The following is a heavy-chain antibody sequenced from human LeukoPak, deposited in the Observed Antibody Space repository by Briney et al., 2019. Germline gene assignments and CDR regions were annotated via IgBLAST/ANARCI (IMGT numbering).Heavy chain of an antibody. CDR2: INPSSGDT. Sequence: GASVNVSCKASGYSFTAAYNIHWLRQAPGQGPEFLGWINPSSGDTRYAQKFQGRVTVTRDTDISTAYMGLSSLTSDDTAVYYCARDPRGTYDYWGQGTLVTVSS. CDR3: ARDPRGTYDY. CDR1: GYSFTAAYN. J-gene: IGHJ4*02. V-gene: IGHV1-2*02. D-gene: IGHD5-12*01.